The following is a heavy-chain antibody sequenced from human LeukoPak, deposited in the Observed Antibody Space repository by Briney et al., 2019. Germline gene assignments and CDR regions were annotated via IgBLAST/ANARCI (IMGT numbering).Heavy chain of an antibody. Sequence: SETLSLTCTVSGGSISSYYWSWIRQPPGKGLEWIGYIYYSGSTNYNPSLKSRVTISVDTSKNQFSLKLSSVTAADTAVYYCAKSEGDIVLMVYAISDDAFDIWGQGTMVTVSS. CDR1: GGSISSYY. J-gene: IGHJ3*02. D-gene: IGHD2-8*01. CDR3: AKSEGDIVLMVYAISDDAFDI. V-gene: IGHV4-59*01. CDR2: IYYSGST.